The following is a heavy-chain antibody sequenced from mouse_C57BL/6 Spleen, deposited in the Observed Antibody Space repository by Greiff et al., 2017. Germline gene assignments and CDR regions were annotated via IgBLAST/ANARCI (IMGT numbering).Heavy chain of an antibody. V-gene: IGHV1-52*01. CDR1: GYTFTSYW. CDR3: ARRVKIKYFDV. J-gene: IGHJ1*03. Sequence: QVQLQQPGAELVRPGSSVKLSCKASGYTFTSYWMHWVKQRPIQGLEWIGNIDPSDSETHYNQKFKDKATLTVDKSSSTAYMQLSSLTSEDSAVYYCARRVKIKYFDVWGTGTTVTVSS. CDR2: IDPSDSET. D-gene: IGHD1-3*01.